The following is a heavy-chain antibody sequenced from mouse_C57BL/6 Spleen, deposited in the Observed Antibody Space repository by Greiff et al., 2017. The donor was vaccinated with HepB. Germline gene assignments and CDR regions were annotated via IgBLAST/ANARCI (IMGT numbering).Heavy chain of an antibody. CDR3: VRQSARDYAMDY. CDR1: GFSFNTYA. CDR2: IRSKSNNYAT. J-gene: IGHJ4*01. D-gene: IGHD6-1*01. V-gene: IGHV10-1*01. Sequence: EVNVVESGGGLVQPKGSLKLSCAASGFSFNTYAMNWVRQAPGKGLEWVARIRSKSNNYATYYADSVKDRFTISRDDSESMLYLQMNNLKTEDTAMYYCVRQSARDYAMDYWGQGTSVTVSS.